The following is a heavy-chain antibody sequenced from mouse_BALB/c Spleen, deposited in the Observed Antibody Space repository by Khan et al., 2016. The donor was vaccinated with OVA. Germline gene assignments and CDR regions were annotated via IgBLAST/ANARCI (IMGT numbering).Heavy chain of an antibody. V-gene: IGHV1-20*02. Sequence: EVQLVESGPELVKPGASVKISCKASGYSFTGYFMNWVMQSHGKSLEWIGRINPHIGETFYNQKFKGKAILTVDESSSTFHMELRSLASEDSAVYYCARKDGSDFDYWGQGTTLTVSS. CDR3: ARKDGSDFDY. J-gene: IGHJ2*01. D-gene: IGHD1-1*01. CDR1: GYSFTGYF. CDR2: INPHIGET.